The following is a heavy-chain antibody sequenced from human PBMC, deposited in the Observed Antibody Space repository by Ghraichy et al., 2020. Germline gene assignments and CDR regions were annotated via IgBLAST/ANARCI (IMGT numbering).Heavy chain of an antibody. J-gene: IGHJ4*02. CDR3: AKDGGAVTAPYYFDY. D-gene: IGHD1-14*01. Sequence: GGSLRLSCAASGFTFSSYAMSWVRQAPGKGLEWVSAISGSGGSTYYADSVKGRFTISRDNSKNTLYLQMNSLRAEDTAVYYCAKDGGAVTAPYYFDYWGQGTLVTVSS. V-gene: IGHV3-23*01. CDR2: ISGSGGST. CDR1: GFTFSSYA.